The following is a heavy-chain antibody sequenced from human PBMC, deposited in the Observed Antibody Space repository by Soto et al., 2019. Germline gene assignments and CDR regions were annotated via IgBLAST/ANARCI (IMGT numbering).Heavy chain of an antibody. D-gene: IGHD3-16*01. CDR3: ARGGDSPDF. J-gene: IGHJ4*02. V-gene: IGHV1-18*01. Sequence: QVQLVQSGPEMKRPGASVKVSCKASGYPFITHSVTWVRQAPGQGLEWMGWVSAYTGKKSYSQNLQGRITMSMDTSTNTAYMELRSLESDDTAVYYCARGGDSPDFWGQGTLVTVSS. CDR1: GYPFITHS. CDR2: VSAYTGKK.